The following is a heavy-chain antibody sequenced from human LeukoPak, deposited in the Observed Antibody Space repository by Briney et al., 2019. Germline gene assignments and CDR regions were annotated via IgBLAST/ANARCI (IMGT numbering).Heavy chain of an antibody. CDR3: ARAPDCTNGVCYTFWFDP. CDR2: IYYSGST. V-gene: IGHV4-31*03. CDR1: GGSINSGGYY. D-gene: IGHD2-8*01. Sequence: SQTLSLTCTVSGGSINSGGYYWSWIRQHPGKGLEWIGYIYYSGSTYYNPSLKSRVTISVDTSKNQFSLKLSSVTAADTAVYYCARAPDCTNGVCYTFWFDPWGQGTLVTVSS. J-gene: IGHJ5*02.